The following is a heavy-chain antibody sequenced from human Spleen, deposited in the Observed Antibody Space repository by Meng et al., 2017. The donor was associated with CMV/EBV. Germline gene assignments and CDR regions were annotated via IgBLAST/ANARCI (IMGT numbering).Heavy chain of an antibody. Sequence: GESLKISCAASGFTFNMYPMSWVRQAPGKGLEWVSSISNSSSYIYYADSVKGRFTISRGNSKNTLYLQMNSLRAEDTAVYYCARAPAGGFWSAYYRDYFYYGMDVWGQGTAVTVSS. V-gene: IGHV3-21*01. CDR2: ISNSSSYI. J-gene: IGHJ6*02. D-gene: IGHD3-3*01. CDR3: ARAPAGGFWSAYYRDYFYYGMDV. CDR1: GFTFNMYP.